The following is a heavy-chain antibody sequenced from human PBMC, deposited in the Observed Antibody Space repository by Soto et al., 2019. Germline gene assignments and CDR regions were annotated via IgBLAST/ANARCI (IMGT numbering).Heavy chain of an antibody. Sequence: WGSLRLSCAASGFRFSTYDIDWVRQSPLKGPEWIAHISTTSFTIYYADSVKGRFTISRDNARNSLYLEMNSLRDEDTAVYYCARDRCYDGTCYSASDSWGQGTLVTVSS. V-gene: IGHV3-48*02. CDR3: ARDRCYDGTCYSASDS. CDR1: GFRFSTYD. CDR2: ISTTSFTI. D-gene: IGHD2-15*01. J-gene: IGHJ5*01.